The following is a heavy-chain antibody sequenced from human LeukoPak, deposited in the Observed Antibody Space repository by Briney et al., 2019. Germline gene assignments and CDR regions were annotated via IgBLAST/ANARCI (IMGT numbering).Heavy chain of an antibody. CDR3: ARGQGITMIVVNWFDP. CDR1: GYTFTSYY. Sequence: GDSVKVSCKASGYTFTSYYMHWVRQAPGQGLEWMGIINPSGGSTSYAQKFQGRVTMTRDTSTSTVYMELSSLRSEDTAVYYCARGQGITMIVVNWFDPWGQGTLVTVSS. D-gene: IGHD3-22*01. V-gene: IGHV1-46*01. CDR2: INPSGGST. J-gene: IGHJ5*02.